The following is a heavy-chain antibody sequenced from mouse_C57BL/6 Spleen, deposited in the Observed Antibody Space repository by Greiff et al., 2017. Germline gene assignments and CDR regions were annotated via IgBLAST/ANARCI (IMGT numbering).Heavy chain of an antibody. CDR3: ARWGYYYYAMDY. D-gene: IGHD2-14*01. CDR1: GYSFTSYY. CDR2: IYPGSGNT. J-gene: IGHJ4*01. Sequence: VQLQQSGPELVKPGASVKISCKASGYSFTSYYIPWVKQRPGQGLEWIGWIYPGSGNTKYNEKFKGKATLTADTSSSTSYQQLSSLTSEDSAVYYCARWGYYYYAMDYWGQGTSVTVSS. V-gene: IGHV1-66*01.